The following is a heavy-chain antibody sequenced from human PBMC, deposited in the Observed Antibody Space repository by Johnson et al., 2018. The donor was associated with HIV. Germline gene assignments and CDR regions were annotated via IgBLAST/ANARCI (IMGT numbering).Heavy chain of an antibody. V-gene: IGHV3-33*01. Sequence: QVQLVESGGGVVQPGRSLRLSCAASGFTFSSYGMHWVRQAPGKGLEWVGVIWFDGSNKYYGDSVKGRFTISRDNSKNTLYLQMSSLSAEDTALYYCARDQHRYYDSSTYLTRHAFDIWGQGTMVTVSS. CDR3: ARDQHRYYDSSTYLTRHAFDI. CDR1: GFTFSSYG. J-gene: IGHJ3*02. CDR2: IWFDGSNK. D-gene: IGHD3-22*01.